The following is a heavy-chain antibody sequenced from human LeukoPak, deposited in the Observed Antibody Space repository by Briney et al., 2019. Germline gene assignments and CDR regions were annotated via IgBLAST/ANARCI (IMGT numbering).Heavy chain of an antibody. Sequence: GGSLRLSCAASGFTFSSYAMSWVRQAPGKGLEWVSAISGSGGSTYYADSVKGRFTISRDNSKNTLYLQMNSLRAEDTAVYYCANANRYCSSTSCLYFDYWGQGTLVTVSS. V-gene: IGHV3-23*01. J-gene: IGHJ4*02. D-gene: IGHD2-2*01. CDR3: ANANRYCSSTSCLYFDY. CDR1: GFTFSSYA. CDR2: ISGSGGST.